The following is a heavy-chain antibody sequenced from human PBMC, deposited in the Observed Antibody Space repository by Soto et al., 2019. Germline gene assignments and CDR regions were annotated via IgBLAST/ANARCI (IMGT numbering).Heavy chain of an antibody. CDR1: GFTFSDSV. CDR2: MSGDGRT. CDR3: VKWHTSNFDSLPFTGFDF. J-gene: IGHJ4*02. Sequence: DGSLRLSCVGSGFTFSDSVMAWGRQAPGKGREWLSVMSGDGRTRYAWSVTGRFTISRDNSKNTLYLQMRSLRAEDAAAYYCVKWHTSNFDSLPFTGFDFWGQGTQVTVSS. V-gene: IGHV3-23*01. D-gene: IGHD3-22*01.